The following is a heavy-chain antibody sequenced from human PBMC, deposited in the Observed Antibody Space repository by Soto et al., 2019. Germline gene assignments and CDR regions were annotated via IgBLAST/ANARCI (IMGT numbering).Heavy chain of an antibody. V-gene: IGHV3-30*03. CDR2: ISRDGGTK. D-gene: IGHD2-8*02. CDR1: GFTVSTYG. CDR3: TGEVASGY. Sequence: QVQLVESGGGVVQPGRSLRLSCAVSGFTVSTYGMHWVRQAPGKGLEWVAVISRDGGTKYYADSVKGRFTISRDNSRNPLFLEMKSLRSDDMAVYYCTGEVASGYWGQGTLVTVSS. J-gene: IGHJ4*02.